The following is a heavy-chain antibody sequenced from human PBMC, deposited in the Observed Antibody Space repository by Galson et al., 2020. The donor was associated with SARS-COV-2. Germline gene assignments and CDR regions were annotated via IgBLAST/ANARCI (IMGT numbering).Heavy chain of an antibody. V-gene: IGHV1-24*01. D-gene: IGHD2-2*01. CDR3: ATAPAVVVPAAISRDNWFDP. CDR1: GYTLTELS. Sequence: ASVKVSCKVSGYTLTELSMHWVRQAPGKGLEWVGGFDHEDGETINAQKFQGRVTMTEDTSTDTAYMELSSLRSEDTAVYYCATAPAVVVPAAISRDNWFDPWGQGTLVTVSS. J-gene: IGHJ5*02. CDR2: FDHEDGET.